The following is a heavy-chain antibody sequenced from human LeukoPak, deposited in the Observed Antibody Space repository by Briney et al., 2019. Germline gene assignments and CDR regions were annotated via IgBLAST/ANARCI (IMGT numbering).Heavy chain of an antibody. CDR2: ISGSTRII. Sequence: GGSLRLSCEASGFNFSPYGMNWVRQAPGEGLEWVSYISGSTRIIYYGDSVKGRFTIARDNARKTLYLQMNSLRAEDTAVYFCARDSDYVWGTFDGLDVWGLGSTVTVSS. CDR1: GFNFSPYG. D-gene: IGHD3-16*01. CDR3: ARDSDYVWGTFDGLDV. J-gene: IGHJ6*02. V-gene: IGHV3-48*01.